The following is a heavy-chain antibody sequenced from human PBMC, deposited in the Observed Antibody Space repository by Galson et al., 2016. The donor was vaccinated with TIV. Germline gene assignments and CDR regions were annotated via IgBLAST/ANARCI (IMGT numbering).Heavy chain of an antibody. J-gene: IGHJ2*01. V-gene: IGHV2-5*01. CDR1: GFSLSTSGVG. CDR3: AHSAPDYVSGSYLHFDL. D-gene: IGHD3-10*01. CDR2: IYWNDDK. Sequence: PALVKPTQTLTLTCTFSGFSLSTSGVGVGWIRQPPGKALEWLALIYWNDDKRYSPSLKSRLTITKDTSKNQVLLTMTNMDPVDTATYYCAHSAPDYVSGSYLHFDLWGRGTLVTVAS.